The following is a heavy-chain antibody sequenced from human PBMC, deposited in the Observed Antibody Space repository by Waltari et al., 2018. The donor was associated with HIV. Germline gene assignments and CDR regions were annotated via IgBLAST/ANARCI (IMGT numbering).Heavy chain of an antibody. CDR3: ARGTATPPPIVVVPAATYYYYGMDV. Sequence: QVQLQQWGAGLLKPSETLSLTCAVYGGSFSGYYWSWIRQPPGKGPEWIGGINYSGSTNYNPSLKSRVTISVDTSKNQFSLKLSSVTAADTAVYYCARGTATPPPIVVVPAATYYYYGMDVWGQGTTVTVSS. CDR2: INYSGST. CDR1: GGSFSGYY. V-gene: IGHV4-34*01. D-gene: IGHD2-2*01. J-gene: IGHJ6*02.